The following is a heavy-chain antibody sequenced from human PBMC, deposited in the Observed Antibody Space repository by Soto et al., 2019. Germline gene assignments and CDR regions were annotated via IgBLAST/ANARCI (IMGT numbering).Heavy chain of an antibody. CDR2: ISSYNGNT. V-gene: IGHV1-18*01. Sequence: ASVKVSCKASGYTFTNYGISWVRQAPGQGLEWMGWISSYNGNTNYAQKLQGRVTMTTDTSTSRAYMELRSLKSDDTAVYFCARGDFGSSPDYWGQGTLVTVSS. CDR1: GYTFTNYG. CDR3: ARGDFGSSPDY. J-gene: IGHJ4*02. D-gene: IGHD6-6*01.